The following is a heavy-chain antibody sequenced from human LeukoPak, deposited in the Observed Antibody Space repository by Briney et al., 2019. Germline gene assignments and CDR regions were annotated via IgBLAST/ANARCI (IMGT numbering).Heavy chain of an antibody. CDR2: ISAYNGNT. J-gene: IGHJ6*02. V-gene: IGHV1-18*01. Sequence: GASVKVSCKASGYTFTSYGISWVRQAPGQGLEWMGWISAYNGNTNYAQELQGRVTMTTDTSTSTAYMELRSLRSDDTAVYYCARDLLVGSSGWPDYYYYGMDVWGQGTTVTVSS. D-gene: IGHD6-19*01. CDR1: GYTFTSYG. CDR3: ARDLLVGSSGWPDYYYYGMDV.